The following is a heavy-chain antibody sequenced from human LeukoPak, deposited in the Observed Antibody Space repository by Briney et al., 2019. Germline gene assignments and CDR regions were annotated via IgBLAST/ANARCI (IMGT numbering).Heavy chain of an antibody. V-gene: IGHV3-48*04. D-gene: IGHD6-13*01. J-gene: IGHJ6*03. CDR3: VRDPSYGSSWYYYMDV. CDR1: EFTFVRYA. Sequence: GGSLRLSCAASEFTFVRYAMNWVRQAPGKGLEWVSYISSSSFKIGYADSVKGRFTISRDNSKNSLYLQMDSLRVEDTAVYYCVRDPSYGSSWYYYMDVWGRGTTVTVSS. CDR2: ISSSSFKI.